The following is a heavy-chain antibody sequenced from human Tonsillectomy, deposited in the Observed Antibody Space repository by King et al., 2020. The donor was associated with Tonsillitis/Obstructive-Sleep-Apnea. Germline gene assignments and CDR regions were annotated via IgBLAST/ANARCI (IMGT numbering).Heavy chain of an antibody. J-gene: IGHJ6*03. CDR1: GGSISSYY. Sequence: PLQESGPGLVKPSETLSLTCTVSGGSISSYYWSWIRQPPGKGLEWIGYIYYSGSTNYNPSLKSRVTISVDTSKNQFSLKLSSVTAADTAVYYCARGATVYMDVWGKGTTVTVSS. V-gene: IGHV4-59*01. CDR2: IYYSGST. D-gene: IGHD4-17*01. CDR3: ARGATVYMDV.